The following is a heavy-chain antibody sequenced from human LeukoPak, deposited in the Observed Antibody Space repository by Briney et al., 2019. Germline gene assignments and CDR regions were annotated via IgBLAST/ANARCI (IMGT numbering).Heavy chain of an antibody. CDR2: IKSETDGGTT. J-gene: IGHJ4*02. CDR1: GLTFNNTW. CDR3: ATTWSTRKCFDY. Sequence: GGSLRLSCAASGLTFNNTWMSWVRLAPGKGLEWVGRIKSETDGGTTEYAASVKGRFTISRDDSENTLFLQMNSLKTEDTALYYCATTWSTRKCFDYWGRGTMVTVSS. V-gene: IGHV3-15*01. D-gene: IGHD2-2*01.